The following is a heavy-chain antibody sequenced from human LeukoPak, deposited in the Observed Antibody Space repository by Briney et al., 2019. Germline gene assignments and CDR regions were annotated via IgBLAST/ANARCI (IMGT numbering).Heavy chain of an antibody. CDR1: GFSLIPRGPG. J-gene: IGHJ4*02. CDR3: AHRTVGNSFDY. CDR2: NHWIAAD. V-gene: IGHV2-5*01. D-gene: IGHD1-26*01. Sequence: SSPTLSIPTHTLTLTSTFSGFSLIPRGPGVGRIRLPPGKTREWLAVNHWIAADQYSPSLNSSLTINEDTPKNQVVLTVTDMDPVDTATYYCAHRTVGNSFDYWGQGILVTVS.